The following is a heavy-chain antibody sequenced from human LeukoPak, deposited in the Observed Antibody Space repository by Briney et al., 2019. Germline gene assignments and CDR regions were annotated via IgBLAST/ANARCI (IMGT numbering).Heavy chain of an antibody. J-gene: IGHJ4*02. CDR3: ARDPSSSLEYCSSTSCSYYFDY. CDR2: IIPILGIA. V-gene: IGHV1-69*04. Sequence: SVKVSCKASGGTFSSYAISWVRQAPGQGLEWMGRIIPILGIANYAQKFQGRVTITADKSTSTAYMELSSLRSEDTAVYYCARDPSSSLEYCSSTSCSYYFDYWGQGTLVTVSS. CDR1: GGTFSSYA. D-gene: IGHD2-2*01.